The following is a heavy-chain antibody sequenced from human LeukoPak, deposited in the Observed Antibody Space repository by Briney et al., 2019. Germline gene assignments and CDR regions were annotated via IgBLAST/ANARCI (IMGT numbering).Heavy chain of an antibody. D-gene: IGHD3-22*01. J-gene: IGHJ3*02. CDR3: AREDYYDSSGAPYAFDI. CDR1: GYTFTSYG. CDR2: ISAYNGNT. Sequence: ASVKASCKASGYTFTSYGISWVRQAPGQGLEWMGWISAYNGNTNYAQKLQGRVTMTTDTSTSTAYMELRSLRSDDTAVYYCAREDYYDSSGAPYAFDIWGQGTMVTVSS. V-gene: IGHV1-18*01.